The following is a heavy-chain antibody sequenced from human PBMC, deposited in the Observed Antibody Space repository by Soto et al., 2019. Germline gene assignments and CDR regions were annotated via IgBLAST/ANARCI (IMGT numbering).Heavy chain of an antibody. D-gene: IGHD2-15*01. CDR2: TYYRSKWYH. CDR3: ARGVGHCGGDSCYTPINWFDP. CDR1: GDTVFSNSAA. V-gene: IGHV6-1*01. J-gene: IGHJ5*02. Sequence: SQTLSLTCAISGDTVFSNSAAWNWIRQSPSRGLEWLGRTYYRSKWYHDYAFSVKCRITINPDTSKNQISLQLNSVTPEDTAIYYCARGVGHCGGDSCYTPINWFDPWGQGTQVTVSS.